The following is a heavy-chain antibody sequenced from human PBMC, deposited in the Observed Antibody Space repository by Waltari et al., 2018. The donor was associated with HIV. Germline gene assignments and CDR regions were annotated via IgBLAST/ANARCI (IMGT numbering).Heavy chain of an antibody. CDR1: GFTFSNFS. D-gene: IGHD3-10*01. Sequence: EVQLVESGGGLVKPGGSLRLSCAASGFTFSNFSMNGVSQAPGKVLEWVSSISSGSSYIYYADSVKGRFTISRDNAKNSLYLQRNSLRVEDTAVYYCARVNTMVQGVRVYYYGMDVWGQGTTVTVSS. V-gene: IGHV3-21*01. CDR3: ARVNTMVQGVRVYYYGMDV. J-gene: IGHJ6*02. CDR2: ISSGSSYI.